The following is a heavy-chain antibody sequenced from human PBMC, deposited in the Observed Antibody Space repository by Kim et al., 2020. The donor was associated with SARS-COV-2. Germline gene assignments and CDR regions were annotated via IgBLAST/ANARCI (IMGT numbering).Heavy chain of an antibody. CDR3: ARERSEVSGSYSYGLVV. V-gene: IGHV1-2*04. J-gene: IGHJ6*04. Sequence: ASVKVSCKASGYTFIGYYMHWVRQAPGQGLEWMGWINPNSGGTKYVQKFQGWVTMTRDTSISTAYMELSSLRSDDTGVYYCARERSEVSGSYSYGLVVWGKGTTVTVSS. CDR1: GYTFIGYY. D-gene: IGHD1-26*01. CDR2: INPNSGGT.